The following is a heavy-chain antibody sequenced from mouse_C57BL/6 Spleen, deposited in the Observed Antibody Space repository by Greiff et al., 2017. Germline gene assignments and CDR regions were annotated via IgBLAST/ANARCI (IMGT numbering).Heavy chain of an antibody. V-gene: IGHV1-69*01. CDR1: GYTFTSYW. D-gene: IGHD2-3*01. CDR2: IDPSDSYT. J-gene: IGHJ4*01. CDR3: ARRGGYYGCYAMDD. Sequence: VQLQQPGAELVMPGASVKLSCKASGYTFTSYWMHWVKQRPGQGLEWIGEIDPSDSYTNYNQKFKGKSTLTVDKSSSTAYMQLSSLTSEDSAVYYCARRGGYYGCYAMDDWGQGTSVTVAS.